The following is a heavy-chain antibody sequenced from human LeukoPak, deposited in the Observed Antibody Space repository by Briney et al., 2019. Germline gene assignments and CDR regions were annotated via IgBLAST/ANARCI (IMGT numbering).Heavy chain of an antibody. CDR3: AKERGSGSYYDYYYYMDV. Sequence: GGSLRLSCAASGFTFSSSAMSWVRQAPGKGLEWFSAVSGSGGSTYYEDSVKGRFTISRDNSKNTLYLQMNSLGADDTAVYYCAKERGSGSYYDYYYYMDVWGKGTTVTVSS. CDR1: GFTFSSSA. CDR2: VSGSGGST. V-gene: IGHV3-23*01. D-gene: IGHD3-10*01. J-gene: IGHJ6*03.